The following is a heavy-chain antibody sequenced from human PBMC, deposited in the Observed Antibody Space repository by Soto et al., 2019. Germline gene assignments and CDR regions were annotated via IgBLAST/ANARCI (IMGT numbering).Heavy chain of an antibody. CDR1: GGTFNTHY. D-gene: IGHD2-21*01. CDR2: IIPILDIT. J-gene: IGHJ4*02. V-gene: IGHV1-69*02. CDR3: GTLHQGVGGADY. Sequence: QVQLVQSGAEVKKPGSSVKVSCKAFGGTFNTHYINCLRQAPGQELEWMGRIIPILDITNYAPKFQGRVTITADKSTGTATMDLTSLRSDDTAVYFLGTLHQGVGGADYCGRGTLITVSS.